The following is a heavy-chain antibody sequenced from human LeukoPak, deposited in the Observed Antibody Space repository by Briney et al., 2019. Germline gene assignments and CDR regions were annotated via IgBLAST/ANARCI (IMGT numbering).Heavy chain of an antibody. CDR3: AKDRGDTAYAFDI. Sequence: GRSLRLSCAASGFTFSSYGMHWVRQAPGKGLEWVAVIWYDGGNKYYADSVKGRFTISRDNSKNTLYLQMNSLRAEDTAVYYCAKDRGDTAYAFDIWGQGTMVTVSS. V-gene: IGHV3-33*06. D-gene: IGHD5-18*01. CDR2: IWYDGGNK. CDR1: GFTFSSYG. J-gene: IGHJ3*02.